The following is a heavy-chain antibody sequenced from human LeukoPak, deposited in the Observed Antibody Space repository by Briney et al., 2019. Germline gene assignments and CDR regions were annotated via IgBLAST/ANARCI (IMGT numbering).Heavy chain of an antibody. J-gene: IGHJ5*02. CDR1: GGSISSSNW. V-gene: IGHV4-4*02. CDR3: AREWDIVVVPAAMRPVFWFDP. CDR2: IYHSGST. D-gene: IGHD2-2*01. Sequence: SETLSLTCAVSGGSISSSNWWTWVRQPPGKGLEWIGEIYHSGSTNYNPSLKSRVTISVDTSKNQFSLKLSSVTAADTAVYYCAREWDIVVVPAAMRPVFWFDPWGQGTLVTVSS.